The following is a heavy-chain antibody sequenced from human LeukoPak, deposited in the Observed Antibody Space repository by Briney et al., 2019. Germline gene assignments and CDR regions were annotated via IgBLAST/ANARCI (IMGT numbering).Heavy chain of an antibody. Sequence: SETLSLTCTVSGGSVSSGSYYWSWIRQPPGKGLEWIGYIYYSGSTNYNPSLKSQVTISVDTSKNQFSLKLSSVTAADTAVYYCARGHYDILTAYYEGYYYYGMDVWGKGTTVTVSS. CDR1: GGSVSSGSYY. CDR2: IYYSGST. D-gene: IGHD3-9*01. V-gene: IGHV4-61*01. CDR3: ARGHYDILTAYYEGYYYYGMDV. J-gene: IGHJ6*04.